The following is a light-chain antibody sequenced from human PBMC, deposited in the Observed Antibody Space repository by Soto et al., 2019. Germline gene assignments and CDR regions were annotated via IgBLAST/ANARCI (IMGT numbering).Light chain of an antibody. CDR2: DAS. CDR3: HQSSSTPLT. J-gene: IGKJ4*01. CDR1: QSVFNH. V-gene: IGKV1-39*01. Sequence: DVQMTQSPSSLSASVGDSVTITCRASQSVFNHLSWFQQRPGKGPKLLIYDASSLHAGVPSRFSGSGYWTDFTLTISTVQPEDSAIYYCHQSSSTPLTFGGGTRVELK.